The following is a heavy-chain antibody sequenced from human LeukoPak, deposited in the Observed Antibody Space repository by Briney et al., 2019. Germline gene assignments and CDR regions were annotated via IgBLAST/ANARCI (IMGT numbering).Heavy chain of an antibody. CDR3: AKNNGVRYLDWLASAFDV. CDR2: VSWNSENI. V-gene: IGHV3-9*01. J-gene: IGHJ3*01. Sequence: GRSLRLSCAASGFTFDDYAMNWVRHAPGKGLEWVAGVSWNSENIGYADSVKGRFTISRDSAKNSLYLQMNSLRAEDTAFYYCAKNNGVRYLDWLASAFDVWGRGTMVTFSS. CDR1: GFTFDDYA. D-gene: IGHD3-9*01.